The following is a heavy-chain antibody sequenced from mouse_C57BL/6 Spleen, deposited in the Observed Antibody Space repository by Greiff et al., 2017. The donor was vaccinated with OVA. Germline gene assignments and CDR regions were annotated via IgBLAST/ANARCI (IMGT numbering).Heavy chain of an antibody. CDR2: INPNNGGT. Sequence: EVKVVESGPELVKPGASVKIPCKASGYTFTDYNMDWVKQSHGKSLEWIGDINPNNGGTIYNQKFKGKATLTVDKSSSTAYMELRSLTSEDTAVYYCARSPLYDGYYPYAMDYWGQGTSVTVSS. V-gene: IGHV1-18*01. J-gene: IGHJ4*01. D-gene: IGHD2-3*01. CDR3: ARSPLYDGYYPYAMDY. CDR1: GYTFTDYN.